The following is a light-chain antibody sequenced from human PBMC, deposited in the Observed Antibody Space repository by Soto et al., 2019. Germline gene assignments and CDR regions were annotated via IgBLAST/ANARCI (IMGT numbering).Light chain of an antibody. CDR2: GAS. CDR3: QQYGSAPVT. CDR1: QSVSNNY. Sequence: EIVLTQSPGTLSLSPGERATLSCRASQSVSNNYLAWYQQKPGQAPRLLIYGASSRATGIPDSFSGSGSGTDFTLTISRLEPEDFAVYYCQQYGSAPVTFGQGTKVDIK. V-gene: IGKV3-20*01. J-gene: IGKJ1*01.